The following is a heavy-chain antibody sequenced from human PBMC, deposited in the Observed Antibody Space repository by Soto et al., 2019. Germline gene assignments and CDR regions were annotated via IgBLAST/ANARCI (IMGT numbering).Heavy chain of an antibody. Sequence: QEQLVQSGDEVKKPGSSLRVSCKASGDTISHYGVSWVRQAPGQGLEWMGGIIPIFGKTTYAQRFQGRLTITADESTATSYMELSSLKSDDAAVSYCARLVRLRHYFDSWGQGTRVTVSS. J-gene: IGHJ4*02. CDR1: GDTISHYG. V-gene: IGHV1-69*01. CDR2: IIPIFGKT. D-gene: IGHD1-26*01. CDR3: ARLVRLRHYFDS.